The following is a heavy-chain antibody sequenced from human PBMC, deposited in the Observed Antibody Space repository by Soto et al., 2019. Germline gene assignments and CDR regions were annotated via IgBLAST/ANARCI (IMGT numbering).Heavy chain of an antibody. CDR3: ARLYGIAAADY. J-gene: IGHJ4*02. Sequence: TSETLSLTCTVSGGSISTNHYYWAWIRQPPGKGLEWIGSIYESETTYYNTSLKSRVTISLDTSKNQFSLKLSSVTAADTAVYYCARLYGIAAADYWGQGTLVTVSS. CDR1: GGSISTNHYY. D-gene: IGHD6-13*01. V-gene: IGHV4-39*01. CDR2: IYESETT.